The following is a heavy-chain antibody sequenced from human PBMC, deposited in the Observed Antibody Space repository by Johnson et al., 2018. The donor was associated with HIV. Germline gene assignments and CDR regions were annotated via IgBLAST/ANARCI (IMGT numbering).Heavy chain of an antibody. Sequence: MLLVESGGGLVQPGGSLRLSCAASGFTFSSYAMHWVRQAPGKGLEYVSSISSNGGITYYANSVKGRFTISRDNSKNTLYLQMNSLRAEDTAVYYCAKDQASGYYWAFDVWGQGTMVTVSS. CDR3: AKDQASGYYWAFDV. J-gene: IGHJ3*01. V-gene: IGHV3-64*01. CDR1: GFTFSSYA. CDR2: ISSNGGIT. D-gene: IGHD3-22*01.